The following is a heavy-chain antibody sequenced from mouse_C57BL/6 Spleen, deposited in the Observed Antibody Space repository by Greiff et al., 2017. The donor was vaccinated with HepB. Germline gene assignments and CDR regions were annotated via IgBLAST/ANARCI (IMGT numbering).Heavy chain of an antibody. J-gene: IGHJ3*01. CDR2: ISDGGSYT. Sequence: EVMLVESGGGLVKPGGSLKLSCAASGFTFSSYAMSWVRQTPEKRLEWVATISDGGSYTYYPDNVKGRFTISRDNAKNNLYLQMSHLKSEDTAMYYCARDQYSSGYSWFAYWGQGTLVTVSA. D-gene: IGHD3-2*02. CDR3: ARDQYSSGYSWFAY. V-gene: IGHV5-4*01. CDR1: GFTFSSYA.